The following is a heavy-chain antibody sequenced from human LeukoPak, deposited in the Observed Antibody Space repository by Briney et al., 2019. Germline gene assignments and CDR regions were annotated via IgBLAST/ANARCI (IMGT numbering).Heavy chain of an antibody. CDR2: IYHSGST. D-gene: IGHD3-3*01. Sequence: SETLSLTCAVSGGSISSSNWWSWVRQPPGKGLEWIGEIYHSGSTNYNPSLKSRVTISVDKSKNQFSLKLSSVTAADTAVYYYARARRDGDDFWSGYSPYFDYWGQGTLVTVSS. CDR3: ARARRDGDDFWSGYSPYFDY. V-gene: IGHV4-4*02. CDR1: GGSISSSNW. J-gene: IGHJ4*02.